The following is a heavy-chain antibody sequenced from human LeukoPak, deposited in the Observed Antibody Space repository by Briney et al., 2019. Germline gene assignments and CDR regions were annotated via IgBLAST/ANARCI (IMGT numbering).Heavy chain of an antibody. CDR1: GFTFSSYG. CDR3: AKHIGLQKPLTNMIDAFDI. J-gene: IGHJ3*02. CDR2: ISGSGGST. Sequence: PGGSLRLSCAASGFTFSSYGMSWVRQAPGKGLEWVSAISGSGGSTYYADSVKGRFTISRDNSKNTLYLQMNSLRAEDTAVYYCAKHIGLQKPLTNMIDAFDIWGQGTMVTVSS. D-gene: IGHD4-11*01. V-gene: IGHV3-23*01.